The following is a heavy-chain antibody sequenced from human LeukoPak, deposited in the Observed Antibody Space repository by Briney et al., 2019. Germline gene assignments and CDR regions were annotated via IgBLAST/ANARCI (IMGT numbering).Heavy chain of an antibody. D-gene: IGHD6-13*01. CDR2: ISSSSSYI. CDR1: GFTFSSYS. V-gene: IGHV3-21*01. CDR3: ARSSLSIAAAATDS. Sequence: NPGGSLRLSCAASGFTFSSYSMNGVPQAPGKGLEGVSSISSSSSYIYYADSVKGRFTISRDNAKNSLYLQMNSLRAEDAAVYYCARSSLSIAAAATDSWGQGTLVTVSS. J-gene: IGHJ4*02.